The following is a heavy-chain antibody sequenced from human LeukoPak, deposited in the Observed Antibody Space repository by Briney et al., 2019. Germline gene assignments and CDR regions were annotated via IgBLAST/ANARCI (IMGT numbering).Heavy chain of an antibody. CDR3: ARYRLSDSPINWFDP. Sequence: ASVKVSCKASGYTFTGFGISWVRQAPGQGLEWMGWISAYNGNTDYAQKLQDRVTMTTDTSTNAAYMELRSLRSDDTALYYCARYRLSDSPINWFDPWGQGTLVTVSS. CDR1: GYTFTGFG. J-gene: IGHJ5*02. V-gene: IGHV1-18*01. CDR2: ISAYNGNT. D-gene: IGHD3-16*02.